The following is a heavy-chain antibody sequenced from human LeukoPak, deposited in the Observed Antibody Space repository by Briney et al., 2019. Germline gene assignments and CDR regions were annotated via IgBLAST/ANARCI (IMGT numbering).Heavy chain of an antibody. CDR2: TNPISGYT. Sequence: ASVKVSCKASGYIFTDYDINWVRQATGQGLEWMGWTNPISGYTGSAHKFQGRVTMTRDNSISTAYLELRSLRSDDTAVYYCGRGSRLYRSSRSSLPFDIWGQGTMVTVSS. J-gene: IGHJ3*02. CDR1: GYIFTDYD. CDR3: GRGSRLYRSSRSSLPFDI. D-gene: IGHD6-13*01. V-gene: IGHV1-8*01.